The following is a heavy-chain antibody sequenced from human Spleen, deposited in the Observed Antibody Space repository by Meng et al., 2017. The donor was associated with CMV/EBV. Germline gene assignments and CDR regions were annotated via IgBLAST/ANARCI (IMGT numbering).Heavy chain of an antibody. V-gene: IGHV3-21*01. J-gene: IGHJ4*02. D-gene: IGHD6-13*01. CDR2: ISSSSRYI. Sequence: ESLKISCAASGFTFSSYWMSWVRQAPGKGLEWVSMISSSSRYIYYADSVKGRFTISRDNAKNSLFLQMTSLRVNDSALYYCATRKGTGYTNDWGQGALVTVSS. CDR1: GFTFSSYW. CDR3: ATRKGTGYTND.